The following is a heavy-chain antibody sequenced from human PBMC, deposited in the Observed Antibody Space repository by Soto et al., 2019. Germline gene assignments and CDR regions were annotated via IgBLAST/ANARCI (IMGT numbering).Heavy chain of an antibody. D-gene: IGHD2-15*01. CDR1: GKTLPSYD. CDR2: MNPNSSNT. Sequence: ASGKVSWQDFGKTLPSYDINWGGQATGQGVEGVGWMNPNSSNTGYAQKFQGGVTMTRNTSISTAYMELSSLRSEDTAVYYCARGIDCSGGSCHRFLRYYYMDVWGKGTTVTVSS. CDR3: ARGIDCSGGSCHRFLRYYYMDV. V-gene: IGHV1-8*01. J-gene: IGHJ6*03.